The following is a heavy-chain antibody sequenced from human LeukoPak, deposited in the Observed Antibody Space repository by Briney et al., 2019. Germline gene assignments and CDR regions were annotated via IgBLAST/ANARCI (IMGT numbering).Heavy chain of an antibody. CDR3: ARGTNRLPPFSARYNWNDVSFAGWYFDL. Sequence: LPGGSLRLSCAASGFTFSSYAMSWVRQAPGKGLEWVSAISGSGGSTYYADSVKGRFTISRDNSKNTLYLQMNSLRAEDTAVYYCARGTNRLPPFSARYNWNDVSFAGWYFDLWGRGTLVTVSS. V-gene: IGHV3-23*01. J-gene: IGHJ2*01. CDR2: ISGSGGST. CDR1: GFTFSSYA. D-gene: IGHD1-1*01.